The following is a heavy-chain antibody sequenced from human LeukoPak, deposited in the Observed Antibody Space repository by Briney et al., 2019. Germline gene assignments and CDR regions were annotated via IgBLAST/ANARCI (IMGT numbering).Heavy chain of an antibody. CDR2: IKQDGNEK. V-gene: IGHV3-7*01. J-gene: IGHJ6*03. CDR3: ARDPYSGNYGNYYYYYMDV. D-gene: IGHD1-26*01. Sequence: GGSLRLSCAASGFRFNTYWMSWVRQAPGKGLEWVANIKQDGNEKYYADSVKGRFTISRDNGKNSLYLQMNSLGPEDTAVYYCARDPYSGNYGNYYYYYMDVWGKGTTVTISS. CDR1: GFRFNTYW.